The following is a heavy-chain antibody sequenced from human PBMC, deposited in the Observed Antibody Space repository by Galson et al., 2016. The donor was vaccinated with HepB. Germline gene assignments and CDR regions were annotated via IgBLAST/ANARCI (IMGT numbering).Heavy chain of an antibody. CDR3: AKDLRGLNFNLLDH. Sequence: SLRLSCAASGFSFSDYGMSWVRQAPGRGLEWVSAIIHSGNSAYHADSVRGRFLVSRDNSKNTLHLQMNSLRAEDTAIYFCAKDLRGLNFNLLDHWGQGILVTVSS. J-gene: IGHJ4*02. CDR1: GFSFSDYG. D-gene: IGHD1-1*01. CDR2: IIHSGNSA. V-gene: IGHV3-23*01.